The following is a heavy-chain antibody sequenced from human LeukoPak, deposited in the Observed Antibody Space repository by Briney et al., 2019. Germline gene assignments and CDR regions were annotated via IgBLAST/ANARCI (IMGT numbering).Heavy chain of an antibody. J-gene: IGHJ4*02. CDR2: IWYDGNNE. D-gene: IGHD5-24*01. CDR1: GLSLGSYS. CDR3: AREMAL. V-gene: IGHV3-33*01. Sequence: AGGSLTLSCEPCGLSLGSYSTHWARQVPGKGLEWVAVIWYDGNNEDYADSVKGRFTISRDNSKNTLYLQVNSLRDEDTAVYHCAREMALWGQGALVTVAS.